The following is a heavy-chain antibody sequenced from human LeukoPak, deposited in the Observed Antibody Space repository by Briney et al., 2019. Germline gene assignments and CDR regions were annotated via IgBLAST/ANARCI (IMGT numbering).Heavy chain of an antibody. D-gene: IGHD3-9*01. V-gene: IGHV5-51*01. CDR3: ARQLPVYYDILTGYPTYYYGMDV. CDR2: IYPGDSDT. Sequence: PGESLKISCKGSGYSFTSYWIGWVRQMPGKGLEWIGIIYPGDSDTRYSPSFQGQVTISADKSISTAYLQWSSLKASDTAMYYCARQLPVYYDILTGYPTYYYGMDVWGQGTTVTVSS. CDR1: GYSFTSYW. J-gene: IGHJ6*02.